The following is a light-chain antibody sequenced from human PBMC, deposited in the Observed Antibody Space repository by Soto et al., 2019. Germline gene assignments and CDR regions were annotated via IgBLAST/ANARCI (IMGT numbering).Light chain of an antibody. V-gene: IGKV1-39*01. J-gene: IGKJ1*01. CDR3: QQSFNAPRT. CDR2: GAS. CDR1: QSITRY. Sequence: DIQMTQSPSSLSAYVGARVTITCRASQSITRYLNWYQQKPGKAPNLLIFGASSLQTGVPSRFSGSGSGTDFTLTISSLQPEDLATYYCQQSFNAPRTFGQGTKVEIK.